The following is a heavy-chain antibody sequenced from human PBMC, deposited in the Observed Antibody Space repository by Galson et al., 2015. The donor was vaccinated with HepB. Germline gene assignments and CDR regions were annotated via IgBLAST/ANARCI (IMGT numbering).Heavy chain of an antibody. Sequence: SLRLSCAASGFTFRSYAMSWVRQTPRKGLEWVSGISAGGGCTYCADSVKGRFTISREDSKNTLYLQMNGLRVEDTAIYYCAKAPVGYYYDSRGFYTYFFDYWGQGTLVTVSS. J-gene: IGHJ4*02. V-gene: IGHV3-23*01. CDR1: GFTFRSYA. CDR3: AKAPVGYYYDSRGFYTYFFDY. CDR2: ISAGGGCT. D-gene: IGHD3-22*01.